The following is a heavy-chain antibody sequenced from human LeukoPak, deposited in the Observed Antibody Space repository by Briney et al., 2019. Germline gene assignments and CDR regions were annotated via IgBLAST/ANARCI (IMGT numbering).Heavy chain of an antibody. CDR2: IYSSGST. CDR1: GASVSGSPYY. Sequence: SETLSLTCTVSGASVSGSPYYWGWIRQPPGKGLEWIGSIYSSGSTYYNASLQSRVTISIETSKNQISLRLDSVTAADTAIYYCAKSGGYGLIDYWGQGTLVTVSS. D-gene: IGHD1-26*01. J-gene: IGHJ4*02. CDR3: AKSGGYGLIDY. V-gene: IGHV4-39*01.